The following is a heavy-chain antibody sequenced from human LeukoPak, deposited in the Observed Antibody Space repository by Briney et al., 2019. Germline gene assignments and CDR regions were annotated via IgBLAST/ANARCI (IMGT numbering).Heavy chain of an antibody. CDR3: AKDHGSGYYYNPNFDY. CDR2: ISGSGGST. D-gene: IGHD3-22*01. Sequence: GGSLRLSCAASGFTFSSYAMSWVRQAPGKGLEWVSAISGSGGSTYYADSVKGRFTISRDNSKNTLYLQMNSLRAEDTAVYYCAKDHGSGYYYNPNFDYWGQGTLVTVSP. V-gene: IGHV3-23*01. J-gene: IGHJ4*02. CDR1: GFTFSSYA.